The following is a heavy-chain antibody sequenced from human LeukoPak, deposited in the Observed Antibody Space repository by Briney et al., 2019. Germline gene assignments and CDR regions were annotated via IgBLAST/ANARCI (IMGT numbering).Heavy chain of an antibody. J-gene: IGHJ4*02. Sequence: GGSLRLSCAASGFTFSDYAMTWVRQAAGKGLEWVANIKQDGSEKYYVDSVKGRFTISRDNAKNSLSLQMNSLRAEGTAVYYCARAYYYDTFGYWGQGTLVTVSP. CDR3: ARAYYYDTFGY. CDR1: GFTFSDYA. V-gene: IGHV3-7*04. CDR2: IKQDGSEK. D-gene: IGHD3-22*01.